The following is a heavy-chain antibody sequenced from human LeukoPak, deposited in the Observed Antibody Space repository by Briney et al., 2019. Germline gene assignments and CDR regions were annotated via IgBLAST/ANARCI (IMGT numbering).Heavy chain of an antibody. CDR1: GFTFTSYA. CDR2: ISAGGGST. J-gene: IGHJ4*02. D-gene: IGHD4-17*01. V-gene: IGHV3-23*01. Sequence: PGGSLRLFCAASGFTFTSYAMTWVRQAPRKGLEWVSAISAGGGSTYYADSVKGRFTIARDNSKNTPSLQMDSLRAEDTAVYYCARTAMGDYVRFPNDYWGQGTLVTVSS. CDR3: ARTAMGDYVRFPNDY.